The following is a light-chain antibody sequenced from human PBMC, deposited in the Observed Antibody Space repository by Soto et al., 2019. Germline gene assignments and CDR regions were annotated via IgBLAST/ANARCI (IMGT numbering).Light chain of an antibody. CDR1: SSDVGAYNF. V-gene: IGLV2-8*01. J-gene: IGLJ3*02. CDR2: DVS. Sequence: ALTQPLSASGSPGQSVTISCTGTSSDVGAYNFVSWFQQHPGKAPKLMIYDVSKRPSGVPDRFSGSKSDNTASLTVYRLQAEDEGVYCCFSYAGSDKWVLGGGTQMTV. CDR3: FSYAGSDKWV.